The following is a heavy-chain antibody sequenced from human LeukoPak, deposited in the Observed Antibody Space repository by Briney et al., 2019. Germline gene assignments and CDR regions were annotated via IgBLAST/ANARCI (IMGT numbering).Heavy chain of an antibody. CDR2: ISSSSSYI. CDR1: GFTFSSYS. J-gene: IGHJ5*02. CDR3: ARDPEIAAAGGNWFDP. D-gene: IGHD6-13*01. V-gene: IGHV3-21*01. Sequence: GGSLRLSCAASGFTFSSYSMSWVRQAPGKGLEWVSSISSSSSYIYYADSVKGRFTISRDNAKNSLYLQMNSLRAEDTAVYYCARDPEIAAAGGNWFDPWGQGTLVTVSS.